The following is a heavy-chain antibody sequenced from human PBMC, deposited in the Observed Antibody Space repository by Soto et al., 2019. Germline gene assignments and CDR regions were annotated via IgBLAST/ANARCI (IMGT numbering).Heavy chain of an antibody. CDR1: GDSILSSYLY. J-gene: IGHJ5*02. D-gene: IGHD4-4*01. CDR2: IFYLGSS. V-gene: IGHV4-39*01. CDR3: ARHSLALSNNNWFDP. Sequence: PSETLSLTCTVSGDSILSSYLYWGWVRQAPGKGLEWIGSIFYLGSSYYNPSLKSRVTMSVDTSKNQFSLRLRSVTAADTALYLCARHSLALSNNNWFDPWGQGIRVTVSS.